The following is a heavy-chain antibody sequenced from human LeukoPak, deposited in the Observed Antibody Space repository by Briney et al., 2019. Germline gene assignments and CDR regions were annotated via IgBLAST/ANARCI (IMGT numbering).Heavy chain of an antibody. CDR1: GFTFSSYW. CDR3: ARAKGRSPLFDY. J-gene: IGHJ4*02. D-gene: IGHD6-13*01. V-gene: IGHV3-74*01. CDR2: INSDGSIT. Sequence: GGSLRLSCAASGFTFSSYWMHWVRQAPGKGLMWVSRINSDGSITNYADSVKGRFTISRDNAKNTLYLQMNSLRAEDTAVYYCARAKGRSPLFDYWGQGTLVTVSS.